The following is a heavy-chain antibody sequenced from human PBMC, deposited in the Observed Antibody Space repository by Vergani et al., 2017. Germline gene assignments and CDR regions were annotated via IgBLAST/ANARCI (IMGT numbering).Heavy chain of an antibody. CDR3: AKKGGSLYYYGVDV. V-gene: IGHV3-30*02. Sequence: VQLLESGGGLVQPGGSLRLSCAASGFSFSTYGMHWVRQAPGRGLEWVAFLRYDGSNEYYGDAVKGRFIISRDNSKDTLFLQMNGLRPEDTGTYFCAKKGGSLYYYGVDVWGQGTTITVSS. J-gene: IGHJ6*02. D-gene: IGHD1-26*01. CDR2: LRYDGSNE. CDR1: GFSFSTYG.